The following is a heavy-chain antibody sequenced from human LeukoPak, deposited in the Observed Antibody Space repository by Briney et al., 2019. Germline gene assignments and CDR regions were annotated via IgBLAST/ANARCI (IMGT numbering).Heavy chain of an antibody. CDR2: ISSSGDNT. D-gene: IGHD3-22*01. CDR3: AKGSYYDSSGSFYFDY. J-gene: IGHJ4*02. Sequence: GGSLRLSCAASGFTFSNYAMNWVRQAPGKGLEWVSGISSSGDNTYYADSVKGRFTISRDNSKNTLYVQVNSLGTEDTAAYYCAKGSYYDSSGSFYFDYWGQGTLVTVSS. V-gene: IGHV3-23*01. CDR1: GFTFSNYA.